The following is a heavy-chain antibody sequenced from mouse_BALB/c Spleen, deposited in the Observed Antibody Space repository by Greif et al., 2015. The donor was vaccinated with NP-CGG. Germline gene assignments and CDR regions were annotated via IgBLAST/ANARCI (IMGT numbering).Heavy chain of an antibody. CDR2: ISSGGGNT. CDR3: ARYKPDYYGSSYYWYFDV. D-gene: IGHD1-1*01. CDR1: GFTFSSYT. J-gene: IGHJ1*01. Sequence: EVMLVESGGGLVKPGGSLKLSCAASGFTFSSYTMSWVRQTPEKRLEWVATISSGGGNTYYPDSVKGRFTISRDNAKNNLYLQMSSLRSEDTALYYCARYKPDYYGSSYYWYFDVWGAGTTVTVSS. V-gene: IGHV5-9*03.